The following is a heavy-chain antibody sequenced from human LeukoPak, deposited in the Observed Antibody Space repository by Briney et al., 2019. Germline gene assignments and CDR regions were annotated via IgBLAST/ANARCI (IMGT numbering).Heavy chain of an antibody. Sequence: GASVKVSCKASGGTFSSYAISWVRQAPGQGLEWMGGIIPIFGTANYAQKFQGRVTITADESTSTAYMELSSLRSEDTAVYYCARDTEIYSSWYHGFDAFDIWGQGTMVTVSS. CDR3: ARDTEIYSSWYHGFDAFDI. V-gene: IGHV1-69*13. CDR2: IIPIFGTA. J-gene: IGHJ3*02. CDR1: GGTFSSYA. D-gene: IGHD6-13*01.